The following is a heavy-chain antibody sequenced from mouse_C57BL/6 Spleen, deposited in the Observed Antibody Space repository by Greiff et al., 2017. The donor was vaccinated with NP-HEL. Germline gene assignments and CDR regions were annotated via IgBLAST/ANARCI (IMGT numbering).Heavy chain of an antibody. J-gene: IGHJ4*01. CDR2: TYPGSGST. Sequence: QVQLQQSGAELVKPGASVKMSCKASGYTFTSYWITWVKQRPGQGLEWIGDTYPGSGSTNYNEKFKSKATLTVDTSSSTAYMQLSSLTSEDSAVYYCASWAYYSNYYAMDYWGQGTSVTVSS. CDR3: ASWAYYSNYYAMDY. CDR1: GYTFTSYW. D-gene: IGHD2-5*01. V-gene: IGHV1-55*01.